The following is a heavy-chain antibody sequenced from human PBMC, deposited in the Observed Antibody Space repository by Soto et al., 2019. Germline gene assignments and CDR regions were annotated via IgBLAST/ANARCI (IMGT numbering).Heavy chain of an antibody. Sequence: TSETLSLTCTVSGGSISSSSYYCVWIRQPPGKGLEWIGSIYYSGSTYYNPSLKSRVTISVDTSKNQFSLKLSSVTAADTAVYYCARCGSGSYYYYYYGMDVWGQGTTVT. CDR1: GGSISSSSYY. D-gene: IGHD3-10*01. CDR3: ARCGSGSYYYYYYGMDV. J-gene: IGHJ6*02. CDR2: IYYSGST. V-gene: IGHV4-39*01.